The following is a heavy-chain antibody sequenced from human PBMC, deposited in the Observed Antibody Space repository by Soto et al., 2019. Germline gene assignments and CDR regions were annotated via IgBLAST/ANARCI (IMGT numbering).Heavy chain of an antibody. CDR2: FFYNGST. CDR3: ARNNPSGGKYYYGMDV. V-gene: IGHV4-59*01. D-gene: IGHD1-20*01. Sequence: PSETLSLTCTVSGGCITSYYWSWIRQPPGKGLEWIGYFFYNGSTDYNPSLKSRVTITVDTSKNQFSLKLSSVTAADTAVYYCARNNPSGGKYYYGMDVWGQGTTVTVSS. J-gene: IGHJ6*02. CDR1: GGCITSYY.